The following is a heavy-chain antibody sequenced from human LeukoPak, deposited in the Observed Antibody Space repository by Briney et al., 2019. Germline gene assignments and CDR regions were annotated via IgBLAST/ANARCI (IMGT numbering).Heavy chain of an antibody. CDR1: GFTFSSYA. J-gene: IGHJ4*02. CDR2: ISGSGGRT. Sequence: PGGSLRPSCAASGFTFSSYAMSWVRQAPGKGLEWVSGISGSGGRTYYADSVKGRFTISRDNSKNTLYLQMNSLRAEDTAVYYCATEKGDSPDYWGQGTLVTVSS. CDR3: ATEKGDSPDY. D-gene: IGHD2-21*01. V-gene: IGHV3-23*01.